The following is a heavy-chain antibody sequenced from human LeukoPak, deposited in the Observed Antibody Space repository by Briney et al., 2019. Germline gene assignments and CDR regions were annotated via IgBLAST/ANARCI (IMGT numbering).Heavy chain of an antibody. CDR2: IYYSGDT. J-gene: IGHJ6*02. CDR3: ARLVYYGLGKGDNGMDV. D-gene: IGHD3-10*01. Sequence: SETLSLTCTVSGGSISSYYWSWIRQPPGKGLEYIAYIYYSGDTNYNPSLKSRVTISVDTSKNQISLKLNSLTAADTAVYYCARLVYYGLGKGDNGMDVWGQGTTVTVSS. CDR1: GGSISSYY. V-gene: IGHV4-59*08.